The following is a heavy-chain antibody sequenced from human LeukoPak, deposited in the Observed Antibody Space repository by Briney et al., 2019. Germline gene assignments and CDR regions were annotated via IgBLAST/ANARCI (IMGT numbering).Heavy chain of an antibody. Sequence: GSSVKVSCKASGGTFSSYAISWVRQAPGQGLEWMGGIIPIFGTANYAQKFQGRVTITADESTSTAYMELSSLRSEDTAVYYCAKQFLTGTTRGYFDYWGQGTLVTVSS. J-gene: IGHJ4*02. CDR1: GGTFSSYA. D-gene: IGHD1-20*01. CDR3: AKQFLTGTTRGYFDY. CDR2: IIPIFGTA. V-gene: IGHV1-69*01.